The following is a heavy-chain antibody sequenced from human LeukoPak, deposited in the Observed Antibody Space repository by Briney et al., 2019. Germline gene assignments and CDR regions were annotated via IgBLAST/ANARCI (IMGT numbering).Heavy chain of an antibody. Sequence: SETLSLTCTVSGGSISSYYWSWIRQPPGKGLEWIGYIYYSGSTNYNPSLKSRVTISVDTSKNQFSLKLSSVTAVDTAVYYCARGGGGSSWLSVDYWGQGTLVTVSS. CDR2: IYYSGST. CDR3: ARGGGGSSWLSVDY. V-gene: IGHV4-59*01. J-gene: IGHJ4*02. CDR1: GGSISSYY. D-gene: IGHD6-13*01.